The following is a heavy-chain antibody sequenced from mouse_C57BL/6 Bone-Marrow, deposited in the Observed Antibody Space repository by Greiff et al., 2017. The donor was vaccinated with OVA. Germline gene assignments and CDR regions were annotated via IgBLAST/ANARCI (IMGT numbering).Heavy chain of an antibody. V-gene: IGHV5-4*01. CDR3: ARVYGRAWFAY. CDR1: GFTFSSYA. D-gene: IGHD1-1*01. Sequence: EVQVVESGGGLVKPGGSLKLSCAASGFTFSSYAMSWVRQTPEKRLEWVATISDGGSYTYYPDNVKGGFPISRDNSKNNLYLQMSHLKSEDTAMYYCARVYGRAWFAYWGQGTLVTVSA. CDR2: ISDGGSYT. J-gene: IGHJ3*01.